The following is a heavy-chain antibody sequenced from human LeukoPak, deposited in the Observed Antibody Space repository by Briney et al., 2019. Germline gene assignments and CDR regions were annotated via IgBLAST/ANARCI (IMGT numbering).Heavy chain of an antibody. CDR3: ARGSSSSYPSVPQH. Sequence: GASVKVSCKASGYTLTSSGISWVRQAPGQGLEWMGGIIPIFGTANYAQKFQGRVTITTDESTSTAYMELSSLRSEDTAVYYCARGSSSSYPSVPQHWGQGTLVTVSS. CDR1: GYTLTSSG. J-gene: IGHJ1*01. D-gene: IGHD6-6*01. V-gene: IGHV1-69*05. CDR2: IIPIFGTA.